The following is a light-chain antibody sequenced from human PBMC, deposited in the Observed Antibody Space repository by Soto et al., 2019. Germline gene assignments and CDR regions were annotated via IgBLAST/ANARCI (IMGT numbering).Light chain of an antibody. CDR3: NSYTSSSTLVL. J-gene: IGLJ2*01. CDR2: DVR. Sequence: QSALTQPASVSGSHGQSITISCSGTSSDVGLSDYVSWYQQHPGKAPKLMIYDVRRRPSGVSDRFSGSKSGNTASLTVSGLQAEDEADYFCNSYTSSSTLVLFGGGTKVTVL. CDR1: SSDVGLSDY. V-gene: IGLV2-14*03.